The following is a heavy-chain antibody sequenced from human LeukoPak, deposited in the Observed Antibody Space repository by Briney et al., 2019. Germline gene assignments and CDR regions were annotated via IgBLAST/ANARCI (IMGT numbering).Heavy chain of an antibody. CDR2: INPNSGGT. J-gene: IGHJ2*01. Sequence: GASVKVSCKASGYTFTGYYMHWVRQAPGQGLEWMGWINPNSGGTNYAQKFQGRDTMTRDTSISTAHMELSRLRSDDTAVYYCARDTHEQQLTMWYFDLWGRGTLVTVSS. CDR3: ARDTHEQQLTMWYFDL. V-gene: IGHV1-2*02. D-gene: IGHD6-13*01. CDR1: GYTFTGYY.